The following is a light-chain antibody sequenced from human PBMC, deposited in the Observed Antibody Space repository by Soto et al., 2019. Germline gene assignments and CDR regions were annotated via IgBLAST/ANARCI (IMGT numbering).Light chain of an antibody. CDR3: QQYGNAPFT. J-gene: IGKJ3*01. CDR2: GSS. CDR1: QSVSSSY. Sequence: IVLTLFPGTLSFSPGERATLTCRASQSVSSSYLAWFQQKPGQAPRLLIYGSSSRATGIPDRFSGSGSGTDFTLTISRLEPEDFAVYYCQQYGNAPFTFGPGTKVDIK. V-gene: IGKV3-20*01.